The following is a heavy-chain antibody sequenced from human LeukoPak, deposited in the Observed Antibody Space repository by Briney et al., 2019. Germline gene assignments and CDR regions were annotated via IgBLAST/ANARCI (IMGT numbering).Heavy chain of an antibody. Sequence: GGSLRLSCAASGFTFITYAFHGVRQAPGKGLEYVSAIGNNGEDTYYADSVKGRFTNSRDNSKNTLYLQMGSLRAEDMAVYYCVRGGGVVAGTYDYWGQGTLVTVSS. CDR1: GFTFITYA. V-gene: IGHV3-64*02. J-gene: IGHJ4*02. CDR2: IGNNGEDT. CDR3: VRGGGVVAGTYDY. D-gene: IGHD6-19*01.